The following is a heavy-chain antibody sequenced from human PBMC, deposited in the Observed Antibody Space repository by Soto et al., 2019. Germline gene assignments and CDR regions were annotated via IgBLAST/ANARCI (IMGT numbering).Heavy chain of an antibody. CDR1: GFTFSSYG. Sequence: GGSLRLSCAASGFTFSSYGIHWVRQAPGKGLEWVALISYDGSNKYYADSVKGRFTISRDNSKNTLYLQMNSLRAEDTAMYYCAKDAPYYYDSSGYYCSFDYWGQVTLVTVSS. J-gene: IGHJ4*02. CDR2: ISYDGSNK. V-gene: IGHV3-30*18. D-gene: IGHD3-22*01. CDR3: AKDAPYYYDSSGYYCSFDY.